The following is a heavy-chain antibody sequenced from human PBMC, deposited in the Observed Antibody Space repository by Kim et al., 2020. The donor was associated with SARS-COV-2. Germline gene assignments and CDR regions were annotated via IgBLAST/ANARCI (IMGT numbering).Heavy chain of an antibody. J-gene: IGHJ5*02. Sequence: YSPALERRVTISVDTSKSRFSLKLSCVTAADTAVYYCARNGYNWNPQFDPWGQGTLVTVSS. V-gene: IGHV4-4*09. D-gene: IGHD1-20*01. CDR3: ARNGYNWNPQFDP.